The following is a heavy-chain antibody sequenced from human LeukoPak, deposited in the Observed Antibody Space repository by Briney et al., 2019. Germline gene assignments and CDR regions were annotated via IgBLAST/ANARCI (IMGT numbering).Heavy chain of an antibody. J-gene: IGHJ4*02. D-gene: IGHD3-9*01. CDR3: ARDLDYYFDY. CDR1: GFTFSSYA. CDR2: ISYDGSNK. V-gene: IGHV3-30-3*01. Sequence: SGGSLRLSCAASGFTFSSYAMHWVRQAPGKGLEWVAVISYDGSNKYYADSVKGRFTISRDNSKNTLYLQMNSLRAEDTAVYYCARDLDYYFDYWGQGTLVTVSS.